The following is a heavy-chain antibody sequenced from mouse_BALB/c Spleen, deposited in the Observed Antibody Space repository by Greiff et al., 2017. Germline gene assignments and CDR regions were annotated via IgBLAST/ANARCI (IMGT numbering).Heavy chain of an antibody. V-gene: IGHV3-2*02. CDR1: GYSITSDYA. CDR2: ISYSGST. Sequence: EVKLMESGPGLVKPSQSLSLTCTVTGYSITSDYAWNWIRQFPGNKLEWMGYISYSGSTSYNPSLKSRISITRDTSKNQFFLQLNSVTTEDTATYYCATPMGGSRPFAYWGQGTLVTVSA. CDR3: ATPMGGSRPFAY. D-gene: IGHD2-3*01. J-gene: IGHJ3*01.